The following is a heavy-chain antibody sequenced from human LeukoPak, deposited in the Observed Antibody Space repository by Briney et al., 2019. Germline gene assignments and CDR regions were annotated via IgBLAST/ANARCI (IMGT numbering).Heavy chain of an antibody. Sequence: AGGSLRLSCAASGFTFSSYGMHWVRQAPGKGLEWVAFIRYDGSNKYYADSVKGRFTISRDNPKNTLYLQMNSLRAEDTAVYYCAKVWDYDILTGYYKGAIFDYWGQGTPVTVSS. J-gene: IGHJ4*02. V-gene: IGHV3-30*02. CDR3: AKVWDYDILTGYYKGAIFDY. D-gene: IGHD3-9*01. CDR1: GFTFSSYG. CDR2: IRYDGSNK.